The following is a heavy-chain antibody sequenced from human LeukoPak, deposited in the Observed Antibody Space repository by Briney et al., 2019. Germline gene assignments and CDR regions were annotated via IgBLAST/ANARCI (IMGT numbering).Heavy chain of an antibody. D-gene: IGHD6-19*01. CDR3: ARARRIAVAGYDAFDI. V-gene: IGHV4-59*01. CDR1: GGSISSYY. J-gene: IGHJ3*02. CDR2: IYYSGST. Sequence: SETLSLTCTVSGGSISSYYWSWIRQPPGKGLEWIGYIYYSGSTNYNPSLKSRVTISVDTSKNQFSLKLSSVTAADTAVYYCARARRIAVAGYDAFDIWGQGTMVTVSS.